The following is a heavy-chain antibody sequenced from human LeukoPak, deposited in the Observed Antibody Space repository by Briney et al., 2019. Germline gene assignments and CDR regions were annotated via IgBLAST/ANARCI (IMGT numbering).Heavy chain of an antibody. J-gene: IGHJ4*02. CDR1: GFTFNNYG. V-gene: IGHV3-74*01. CDR2: TNSDGSTR. CDR3: AGVGSGWTSPFDY. D-gene: IGHD6-19*01. Sequence: GGSLRLSCTASGFTFNNYGMHWVRQAPGKGLVWVSQTNSDGSTRTYADSVKGRFTISRDNPKNSLYLQMNSLRADDTAVYYCAGVGSGWTSPFDYWGQGTLVTVSS.